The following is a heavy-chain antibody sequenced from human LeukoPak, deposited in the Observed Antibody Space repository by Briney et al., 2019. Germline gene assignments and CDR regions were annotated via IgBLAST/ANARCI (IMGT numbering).Heavy chain of an antibody. D-gene: IGHD3-22*01. CDR1: VFTFSNPW. Sequence: GGSLRLSCAASVFTFSNPWMSWVRQAPGKGLEWVGRIKSKTDGWTTDYAARVKGRFTISRDDSKNTLYLQMNSLKSEDTAVYYCTTHYYDSSGYYYVLAEYFQHWGQDT. CDR3: TTHYYDSSGYYYVLAEYFQH. J-gene: IGHJ1*01. V-gene: IGHV3-15*01. CDR2: IKSKTDGWTT.